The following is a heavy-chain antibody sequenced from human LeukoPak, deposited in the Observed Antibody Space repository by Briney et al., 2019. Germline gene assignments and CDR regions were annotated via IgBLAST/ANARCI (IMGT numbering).Heavy chain of an antibody. CDR2: ISYDGSNK. CDR1: GFTFSSYG. J-gene: IGHJ3*02. V-gene: IGHV3-30*18. Sequence: GGSLRLSCAASGFTFSSYGMHWVRQAPGKGLEWVAVISYDGSNKYYADSVKGRFTISRDNSKNTLYLQMNSLRAEDTAVYYCAKDLGSSISGAGAFDIWGQGTMVTVSS. D-gene: IGHD6-6*01. CDR3: AKDLGSSISGAGAFDI.